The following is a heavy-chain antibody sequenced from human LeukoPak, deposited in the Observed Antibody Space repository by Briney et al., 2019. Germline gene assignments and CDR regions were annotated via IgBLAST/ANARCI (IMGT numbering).Heavy chain of an antibody. Sequence: GGSLRLSCAASGFTFSNYVMTWVRQGPGKGLEWVSGISGSGGSTYYADSVKGRFTISGDNSKNTLYLQMNSLTVEDTAVYYCAKRGLYSSTWYGFDYWGQGTLVTVSS. CDR1: GFTFSNYV. CDR2: ISGSGGST. V-gene: IGHV3-23*01. CDR3: AKRGLYSSTWYGFDY. J-gene: IGHJ4*02. D-gene: IGHD6-13*01.